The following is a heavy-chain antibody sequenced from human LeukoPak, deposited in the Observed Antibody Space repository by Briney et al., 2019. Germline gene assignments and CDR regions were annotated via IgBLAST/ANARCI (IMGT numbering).Heavy chain of an antibody. J-gene: IGHJ4*02. V-gene: IGHV1-24*01. Sequence: VASVKVSCTVSGYTLTELSMHWVRQAPGKGLEWMGGFDPEDGETIYAQKFQGRVTMTEDTSTDTAYMGLSSLRSEDTAVYYCATGYDSSGYYFDYWGQGTLVTVSS. CDR2: FDPEDGET. CDR3: ATGYDSSGYYFDY. D-gene: IGHD3-22*01. CDR1: GYTLTELS.